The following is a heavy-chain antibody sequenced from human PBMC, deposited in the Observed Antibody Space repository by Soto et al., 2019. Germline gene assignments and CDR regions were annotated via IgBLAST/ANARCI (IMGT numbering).Heavy chain of an antibody. CDR1: GFTFSSYA. CDR2: ITGSGGGT. J-gene: IGHJ3*02. Sequence: GGSLRLSCAASGFTFSSYAMTWVRQAPGKGLEWVSSITGSGGGTHYADSVKGRFTISRDNSNNTLYLQMNSLRAEDTAVYYCAKSTYEAAFDIWGQGTVVTVSS. D-gene: IGHD5-12*01. CDR3: AKSTYEAAFDI. V-gene: IGHV3-23*01.